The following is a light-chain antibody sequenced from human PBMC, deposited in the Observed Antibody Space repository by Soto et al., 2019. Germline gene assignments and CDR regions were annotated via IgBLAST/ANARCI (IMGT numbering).Light chain of an antibody. J-gene: IGLJ3*02. CDR3: AAWDDSLSGWL. V-gene: IGLV1-47*02. CDR2: NNS. Sequence: QSVLTQPPSASGTPGQRVTISCSGSSSNIGSNYVYWYQQLPGTAPKLLSYNNSQRPSGVPDRFSGSKSGTSASLAISGLRSEDEADYYCAAWDDSLSGWLFGGGTKLTVL. CDR1: SSNIGSNY.